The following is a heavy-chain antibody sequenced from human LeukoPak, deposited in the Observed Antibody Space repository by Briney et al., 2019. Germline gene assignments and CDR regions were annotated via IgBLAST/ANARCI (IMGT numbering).Heavy chain of an antibody. Sequence: ASVMVSCRASGYTFTSYWMHWVRQAPGQGLEWMGWINPKNGATFYAQKFQGRFTMTTDTSTSTGYMELKMLTSDDSAVYYCASPLSIAGPYWGQGTLVTVFS. V-gene: IGHV1-2*02. CDR1: GYTFTSYW. CDR2: INPKNGAT. CDR3: ASPLSIAGPY. J-gene: IGHJ4*02. D-gene: IGHD6-13*01.